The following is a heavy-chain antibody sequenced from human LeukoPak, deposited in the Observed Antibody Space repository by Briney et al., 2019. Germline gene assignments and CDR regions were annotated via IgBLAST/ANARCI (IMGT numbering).Heavy chain of an antibody. CDR2: IKQDRGEK. D-gene: IGHD2-8*02. V-gene: IGHV3-7*01. CDR1: GFTFSNYW. J-gene: IGHJ6*03. CDR3: AGTGYVSYYYYYMDV. Sequence: GGSLRLSCAASGFTFSNYWMNWVRQAPGKGLEWVANIKQDRGEKYYVDSVKGRFTISRDNGKNSLYLQMNGLRAEDTAVYYRAGTGYVSYYYYYMDVWGKGTTVTVSS.